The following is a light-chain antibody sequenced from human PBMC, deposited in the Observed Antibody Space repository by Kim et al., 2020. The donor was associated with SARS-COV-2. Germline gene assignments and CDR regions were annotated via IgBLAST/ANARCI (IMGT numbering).Light chain of an antibody. Sequence: EIVLTQSPGTLSLSPGERVTLSCRASESVTSSYLAWYQQKPGQAPRLLIYGASSRATGIPDRFSGSGSGTDFTLTISRLEPEDFAVYYCHQYGSSPFTFGPGTKVDIK. CDR1: ESVTSSY. V-gene: IGKV3-20*01. J-gene: IGKJ3*01. CDR3: HQYGSSPFT. CDR2: GAS.